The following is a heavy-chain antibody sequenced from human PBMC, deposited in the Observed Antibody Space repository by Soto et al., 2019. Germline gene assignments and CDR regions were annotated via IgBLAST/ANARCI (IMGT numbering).Heavy chain of an antibody. CDR3: AREGVRGMDV. CDR2: MNPNSGNT. Sequence: QVKLVQSGAEVKKPGASVKVSCKASGYTFTSYDINWVRQATGQGLEWMGWMNPNSGNTGYAQNFQGRVTMATNSTRSTAHMELSSLRSEETAVDYCAREGVRGMDVWGQGTRVTVSS. D-gene: IGHD3-16*01. CDR1: GYTFTSYD. J-gene: IGHJ6*02. V-gene: IGHV1-8*01.